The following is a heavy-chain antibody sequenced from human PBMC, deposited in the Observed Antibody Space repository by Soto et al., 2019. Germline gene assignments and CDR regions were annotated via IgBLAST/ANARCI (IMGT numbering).Heavy chain of an antibody. J-gene: IGHJ4*02. V-gene: IGHV3-73*01. CDR1: GFTFSGSA. CDR2: IRSKANSYAT. Sequence: GGSLRLSCAASGFTFSGSAMHWVRQASGKGLEWVGRIRSKANSYATAYAASVKGRFTISRDDSKNTAYLQMDSLKTEDTAVYYCNRPLLVESQFDYWGQGTLVTVSS. D-gene: IGHD6-6*01. CDR3: NRPLLVESQFDY.